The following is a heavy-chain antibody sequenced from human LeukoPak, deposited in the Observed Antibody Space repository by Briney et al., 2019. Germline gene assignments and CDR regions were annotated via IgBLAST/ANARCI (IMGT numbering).Heavy chain of an antibody. CDR3: AIDAWELPLDAFDI. D-gene: IGHD1-26*01. CDR2: ITSSSSTI. J-gene: IGHJ3*02. V-gene: IGHV3-48*02. CDR1: GFTFSTYS. Sequence: PGGSLRLSCAASGFTFSTYSMSWLRQAPGKGLEWISYITSSSSTIYYADSVKGRFTISRDNAKDSLYLHMNSLRDEDTAVYYCAIDAWELPLDAFDIWGQGTMVTVSS.